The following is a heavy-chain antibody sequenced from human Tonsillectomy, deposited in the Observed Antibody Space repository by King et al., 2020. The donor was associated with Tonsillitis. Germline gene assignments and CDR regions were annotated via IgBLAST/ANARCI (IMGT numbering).Heavy chain of an antibody. CDR3: AKGSNYYDISGYLDYFDY. Sequence: VQLVESGGGVVQPGGSLRLSCAASGFTFSSYGMHWVRQAPGKGLEWVAFIRYDGSNKYYADSVKGRFTISRDNYKNTLYLQMNSLIAEDTAVYYCAKGSNYYDISGYLDYFDYWDRGTRVPVSS. CDR1: GFTFSSYG. V-gene: IGHV3-30*02. J-gene: IGHJ4*02. D-gene: IGHD3-22*01. CDR2: IRYDGSNK.